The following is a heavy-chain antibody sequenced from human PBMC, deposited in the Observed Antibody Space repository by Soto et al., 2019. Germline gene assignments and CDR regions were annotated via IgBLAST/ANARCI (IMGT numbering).Heavy chain of an antibody. CDR2: INQGGST. Sequence: SETLSLTCAVYGGSFSNYYWSWIRQPPGKGLEWIGEINQGGSTTYNPSLKSRVTMPLDTSKNQYFLKLNSVTAADTAVYYCAPVRNFDKLFSLWGQGTPVTVS. D-gene: IGHD3-9*01. CDR3: APVRNFDKLFSL. CDR1: GGSFSNYY. V-gene: IGHV4-34*01. J-gene: IGHJ4*02.